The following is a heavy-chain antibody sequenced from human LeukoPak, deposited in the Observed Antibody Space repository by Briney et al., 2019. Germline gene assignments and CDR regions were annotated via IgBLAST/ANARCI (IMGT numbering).Heavy chain of an antibody. J-gene: IGHJ4*02. CDR2: ISYDGNSE. V-gene: IGHV3-30*18. D-gene: IGHD1-1*01. Sequence: GGSLRLSCAASGFTFSNYGMHWVRQAPGKGLEWVAVISYDGNSEYCADSVKGRFTISRDDSKNTLFLQMNSLRAEDTAVYYCAKDLSRHWSFDSWGQGTLVTVSS. CDR3: AKDLSRHWSFDS. CDR1: GFTFSNYG.